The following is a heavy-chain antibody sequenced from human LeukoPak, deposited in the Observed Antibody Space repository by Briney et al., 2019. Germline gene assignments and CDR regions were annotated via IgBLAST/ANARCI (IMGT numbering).Heavy chain of an antibody. CDR1: GFTFSRYW. D-gene: IGHD3-9*01. CDR2: INNDGSST. CDR3: AKARARYYDILTGYSGAGFDY. Sequence: PGGSLRLSCAASGFTFSRYWMHWVRQAPGKGLVWVSRINNDGSSTSYADSVKGRFTISRDNAKNTLYLQMNSLRAEDTAVYYCAKARARYYDILTGYSGAGFDYWGQGTLVTVSS. V-gene: IGHV3-74*01. J-gene: IGHJ4*02.